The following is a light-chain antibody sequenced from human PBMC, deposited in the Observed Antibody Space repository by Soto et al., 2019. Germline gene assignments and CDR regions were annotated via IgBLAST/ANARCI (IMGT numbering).Light chain of an antibody. J-gene: IGKJ1*01. V-gene: IGKV3-20*01. CDR2: GAS. Sequence: EIVLTPSPDSLSLSPGEGATLSCMASQSVSSRYLAWYQQKPGQAPTLLIYGASSRATGIPDRFSGSGSGTDFTLTISRLEPEDFAVYYCQQYGSSPPWTFGQGTKVDIK. CDR1: QSVSSRY. CDR3: QQYGSSPPWT.